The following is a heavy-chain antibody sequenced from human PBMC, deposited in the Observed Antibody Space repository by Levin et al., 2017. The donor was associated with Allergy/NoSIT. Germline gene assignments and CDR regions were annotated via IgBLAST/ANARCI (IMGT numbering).Heavy chain of an antibody. V-gene: IGHV3-11*05. CDR1: GFTFSDYY. J-gene: IGHJ4*02. Sequence: SCAASGFTFSDYYMSWIRQAPGKGLEWVSYISSSSSYTNYADSVKGRFTISRDNAKNSLYLQMNSLRAEDTAVYYCARGRGWYFDYWGQGTLVTVSS. D-gene: IGHD6-19*01. CDR2: ISSSSSYT. CDR3: ARGRGWYFDY.